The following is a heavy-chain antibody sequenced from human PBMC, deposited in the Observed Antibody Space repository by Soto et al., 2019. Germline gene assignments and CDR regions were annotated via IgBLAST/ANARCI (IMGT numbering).Heavy chain of an antibody. J-gene: IGHJ4*02. CDR2: IYYSGST. Sequence: SETLSLTCTVSGVSINSYYWIWIRQSPGKGLEWIGQIYYSGSTYYNPSLKSRVTISVDTSKIQFSLKLSSVTAADTAVYYCARRRAALDYFDYWGQGTLVTVSS. CDR3: ARRRAALDYFDY. CDR1: GVSINSYY. V-gene: IGHV4-59*04. D-gene: IGHD1-1*01.